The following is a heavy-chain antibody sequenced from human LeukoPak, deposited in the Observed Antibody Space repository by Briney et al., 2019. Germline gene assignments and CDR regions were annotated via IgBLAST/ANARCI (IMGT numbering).Heavy chain of an antibody. CDR2: IRCSGPTT. V-gene: IGHV3-23*01. CDR1: GFTFSNYG. D-gene: IGHD1-1*01. J-gene: IGHJ5*02. CDR3: AKRPGTTGWFDP. Sequence: PGGSLRLGCGVSGFTFSNYGMSSVRQAPAKGVECVSGIRCSGPTTYYAGYVQGRFTNFRDHSKNTLDQAMNSLRGEDTVVYCCAKRPGTTGWFDPWGQGTLVTVSS.